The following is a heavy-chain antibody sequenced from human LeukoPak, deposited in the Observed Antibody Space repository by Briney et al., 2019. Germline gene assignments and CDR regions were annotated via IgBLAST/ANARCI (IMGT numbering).Heavy chain of an antibody. Sequence: SVKVSCKASGGTFSSYAISWVRQAPGQGLEWMGRIIPIFGTANYAQKFQGRVTITTDESTSTAYMELSSLRSENTAVYYCARDNGGSYSGFDYWGQGTLVTVSS. CDR1: GGTFSSYA. CDR2: IIPIFGTA. J-gene: IGHJ4*02. D-gene: IGHD1-26*01. V-gene: IGHV1-69*05. CDR3: ARDNGGSYSGFDY.